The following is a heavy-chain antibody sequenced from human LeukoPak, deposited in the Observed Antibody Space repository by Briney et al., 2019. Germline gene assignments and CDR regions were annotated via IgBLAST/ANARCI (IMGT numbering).Heavy chain of an antibody. Sequence: GGSLRLSCAASGFTFSDHFMTWIRQAPGKGLEWISYISGNGATYYADSVKGRFTISRDNAQNSLWLQVNSLRAEDTAVYYCARDPMYNGGNSGAFDFWGQGTLVTVSS. CDR2: ISGNGAT. J-gene: IGHJ3*01. D-gene: IGHD4-23*01. CDR1: GFTFSDHF. V-gene: IGHV3-11*01. CDR3: ARDPMYNGGNSGAFDF.